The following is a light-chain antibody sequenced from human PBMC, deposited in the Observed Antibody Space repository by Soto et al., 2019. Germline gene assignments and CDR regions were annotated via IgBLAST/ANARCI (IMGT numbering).Light chain of an antibody. Sequence: QSALTQPASVSGSPGQSITISCTGTGSDVGGYNYVSLYQQHPGKAPKLMIYEVTNRPSGGSNRFSGSKSGNTASLTISGLQPEDEADYYCSSYTSSDSLVIFGGGTKLTVL. CDR2: EVT. V-gene: IGLV2-14*01. CDR1: GSDVGGYNY. CDR3: SSYTSSDSLVI. J-gene: IGLJ2*01.